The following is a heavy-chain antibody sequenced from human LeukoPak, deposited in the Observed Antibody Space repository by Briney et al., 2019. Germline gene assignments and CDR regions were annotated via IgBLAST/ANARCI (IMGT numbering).Heavy chain of an antibody. J-gene: IGHJ4*02. D-gene: IGHD2-15*01. CDR3: ARPNIRYCSGGACSNDGSDY. Sequence: SETLSLTCTVSGGSISSSSYYRGWIRQPPGKGLEWIGSIYYSGSTYYSPSLKSRVTISVDTSKNQFSLKLSSVTAADTAVYYCARPNIRYCSGGACSNDGSDYWGQGTLVTVSS. CDR1: GGSISSSSYY. CDR2: IYYSGST. V-gene: IGHV4-39*07.